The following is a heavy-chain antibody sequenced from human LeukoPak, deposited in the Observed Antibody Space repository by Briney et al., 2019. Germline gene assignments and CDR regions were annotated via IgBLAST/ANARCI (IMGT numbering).Heavy chain of an antibody. CDR1: GYTFTGYY. Sequence: GASVKVSCKASGYTFTGYYMHWVRQAPGQGLEWMGRINPNSGGTNYAQKFQGRVTMTRDTSISTAYMGLSRLRSDDTAVYYCARDRVKSITIFAGFDPWGQGTLVTVSS. CDR3: ARDRVKSITIFAGFDP. D-gene: IGHD3-3*01. CDR2: INPNSGGT. V-gene: IGHV1-2*06. J-gene: IGHJ5*02.